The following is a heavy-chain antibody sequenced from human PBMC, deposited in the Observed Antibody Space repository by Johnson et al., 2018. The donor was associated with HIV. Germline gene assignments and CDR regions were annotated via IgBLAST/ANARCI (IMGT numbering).Heavy chain of an antibody. Sequence: QEQLVESGGGVVQPGRSLRLSCAASGFTFSSYAMHWVRQAPGKGLEWVAVISYDGSNKYYADSVKGRFTISRDNSKNTLYLQMNSLRAEDTAVYYCARGLTAYSSSADAFDIWGQGTMVTVSS. CDR2: ISYDGSNK. CDR3: ARGLTAYSSSADAFDI. CDR1: GFTFSSYA. V-gene: IGHV3-30*04. J-gene: IGHJ3*02. D-gene: IGHD6-6*01.